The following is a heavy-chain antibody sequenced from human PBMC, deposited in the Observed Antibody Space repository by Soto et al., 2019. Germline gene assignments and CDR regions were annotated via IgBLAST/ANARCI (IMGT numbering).Heavy chain of an antibody. CDR1: GFTFSIYA. CDR2: FRGSDDTT. D-gene: IGHD6-19*01. CDR3: AKIGWTAAVADWEFDP. Sequence: PGGSLRLSCAASGFTFSIYAMSWIRQAPGKGLEWVSAFRGSDDTTYYADSVRGRFTISRDTSKDTLYLQMNSLRAEDTTMYYCAKIGWTAAVADWEFDPWGQGTLVTVSS. J-gene: IGHJ5*02. V-gene: IGHV3-23*01.